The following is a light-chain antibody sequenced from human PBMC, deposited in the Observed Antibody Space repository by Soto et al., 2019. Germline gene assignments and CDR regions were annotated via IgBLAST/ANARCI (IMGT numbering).Light chain of an antibody. CDR3: HQYYSSPQS. J-gene: IGKJ2*03. CDR1: QSVLYSSNNKNY. CDR2: WAS. V-gene: IGKV4-1*01. Sequence: DIVMTQSPDSLAVSLGERATINCKSSQSVLYSSNNKNYLAWYQQKPGQPPKLLIYWASTRESGVPDRFSGSRSEKDGSLPNSGPQSEDGGCYFCHQYYSSPQSLGQGTHVDIK.